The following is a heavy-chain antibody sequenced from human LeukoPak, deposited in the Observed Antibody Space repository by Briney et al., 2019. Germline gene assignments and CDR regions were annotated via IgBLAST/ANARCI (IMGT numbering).Heavy chain of an antibody. CDR3: ARDAMTSVTTSPYYFDY. CDR1: GYTFTSYG. V-gene: IGHV1-18*01. Sequence: GASVKVSCKASGYTFTSYGISWVRQAPGQGLEWMGWISAYNGNTSYAQKFQGRVTMTKDTSTSTVYMELSSLRSGDTAVFYCARDAMTSVTTSPYYFDYWGQGTLVTVSS. CDR2: ISAYNGNT. J-gene: IGHJ4*02. D-gene: IGHD4-17*01.